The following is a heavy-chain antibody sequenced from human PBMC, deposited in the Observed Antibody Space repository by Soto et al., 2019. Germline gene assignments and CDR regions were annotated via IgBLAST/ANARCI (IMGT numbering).Heavy chain of an antibody. CDR3: AKAGYRGIAVAPYYYRMDV. D-gene: IGHD6-19*01. CDR2: ISGSGGST. V-gene: IGHV3-23*01. Sequence: PGGSLRLSCAASGFTFSSYAMSWARQAPGKGLEWVSAISGSGGSTYYADSVMGRFTISRVIFKNTLYLQINSLRAEDTAVTYCAKAGYRGIAVAPYYYRMDVWPLVTSVTVSS. J-gene: IGHJ6*02. CDR1: GFTFSSYA.